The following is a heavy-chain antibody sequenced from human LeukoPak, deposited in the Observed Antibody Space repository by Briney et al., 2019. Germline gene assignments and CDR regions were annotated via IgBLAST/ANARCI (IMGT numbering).Heavy chain of an antibody. V-gene: IGHV4-30-4*01. J-gene: IGHJ4*02. CDR1: GGSISSGDYY. Sequence: PSETLSLTCTVSGGSISSGDYYWSWIRQPPGEGLEWIGYIYYSGGTYYNPSLKSRVTISVDTSKNQFSLKLSSVTAADTAVYYCARERGGYGGLDYWGQGTLVTVSS. CDR3: ARERGGYGGLDY. CDR2: IYYSGGT. D-gene: IGHD4-23*01.